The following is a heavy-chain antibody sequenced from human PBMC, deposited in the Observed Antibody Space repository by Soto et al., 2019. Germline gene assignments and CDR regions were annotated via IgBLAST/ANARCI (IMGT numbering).Heavy chain of an antibody. CDR3: ARDLPHYYGSGSPVGYYYGMDV. J-gene: IGHJ6*02. D-gene: IGHD3-10*01. V-gene: IGHV3-53*01. CDR1: GFTVSSNY. Sequence: GGSLRLSCAASGFTVSSNYMSWVRQAPGKGLEWVSVIYSGGSTYYADSVKGRFTISRDNSKNTFYFNLNGLRAEDRAVYYCARDLPHYYGSGSPVGYYYGMDVWGQGTTVTVSS. CDR2: IYSGGST.